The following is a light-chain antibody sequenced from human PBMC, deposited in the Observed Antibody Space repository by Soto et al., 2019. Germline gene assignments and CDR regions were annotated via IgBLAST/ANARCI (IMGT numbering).Light chain of an antibody. CDR1: SSDIGNYNY. CDR2: EVN. J-gene: IGLJ3*02. Sequence: QSVLTQPASVSGSPGQSITISCTGTSSDIGNYNYVSWYQQHPGKAPKLMIYEVNNRPSGVSSRFSGSKSANTASLTISGLQAEDEADYNCSSYTTSRIRVFGGGTKVTVL. CDR3: SSYTTSRIRV. V-gene: IGLV2-14*01.